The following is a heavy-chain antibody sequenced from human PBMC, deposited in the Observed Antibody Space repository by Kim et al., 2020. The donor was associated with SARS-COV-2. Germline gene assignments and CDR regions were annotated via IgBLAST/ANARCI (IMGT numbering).Heavy chain of an antibody. D-gene: IGHD3-16*02. CDR3: ASKAYDYVWGSYRQPIDPYYDGTAV. CDR1: GGTFSSYA. V-gene: IGHV1-69*13. Sequence: SVKVSCKASGGTFSSYAISWVRQAPGQGLEWMGGIIPIFGTANYAQKFQGRVTITADESTSTAYMQLSSLRSEDTAVYYCASKAYDYVWGSYRQPIDPYYDGTAVWGQGPTVTVSS. CDR2: IIPIFGTA. J-gene: IGHJ6*02.